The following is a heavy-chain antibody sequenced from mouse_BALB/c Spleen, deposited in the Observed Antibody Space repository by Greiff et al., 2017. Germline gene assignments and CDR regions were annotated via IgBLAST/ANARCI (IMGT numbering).Heavy chain of an antibody. Sequence: VMLVESGPGLVQPSQSLSITCTVSGFSLTSYGVHWVRQSPGKGLEWLGVIWSGGSTDYNAAFISRLSISKDNSKSQVFFKMNSLQANDTAIYYCARWLLGYYYAMDYWGQGTSVTVSS. CDR2: IWSGGST. CDR1: GFSLTSYG. CDR3: ARWLLGYYYAMDY. V-gene: IGHV2-2*02. D-gene: IGHD2-3*01. J-gene: IGHJ4*01.